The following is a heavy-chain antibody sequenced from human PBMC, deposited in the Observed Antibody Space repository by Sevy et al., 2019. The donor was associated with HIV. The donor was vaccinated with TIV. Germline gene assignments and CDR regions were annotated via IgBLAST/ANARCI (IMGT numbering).Heavy chain of an antibody. J-gene: IGHJ4*02. CDR1: GFTFAKYS. V-gene: IGHV3-23*01. CDR2: FSFGCGRI. CDR3: AREGCTQPHDY. Sequence: GGSLRLSCAASGFTFAKYSMSWLRQAPGKGLEWVSTFSFGCGRINYADSVKGRFTISRDDSKNTLYMQMNSLRAEDTATYFCAREGCTQPHDYWGQGTLVTVSS.